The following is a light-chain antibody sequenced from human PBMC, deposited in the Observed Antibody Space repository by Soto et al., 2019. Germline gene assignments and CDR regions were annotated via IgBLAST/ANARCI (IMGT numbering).Light chain of an antibody. CDR1: QSVSSNY. Sequence: EIVLTQSPGTLSLSPGERATLSCRASQSVSSNYLAWYQHKPGQAPRLLIYGASSRATGIPDRFGGSGSGTDFTLTISRLEPEDFALYYCHQYGTSLYTFGQGTKLEIK. CDR3: HQYGTSLYT. J-gene: IGKJ2*01. CDR2: GAS. V-gene: IGKV3-20*01.